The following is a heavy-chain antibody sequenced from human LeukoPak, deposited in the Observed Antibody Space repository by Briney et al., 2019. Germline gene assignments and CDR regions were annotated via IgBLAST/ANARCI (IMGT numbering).Heavy chain of an antibody. J-gene: IGHJ6*02. CDR3: ARGTAAAANYGMDV. CDR1: GGTFSSYA. Sequence: ASVKVSCKASGGTFSSYAISWVRQAPGQGLEWMGGIIPIFGTANYAQKFQGRVTITADESTSTAYMELSRLRSEDTAVYYCARGTAAAANYGMDVWGQGTTVTVSS. D-gene: IGHD6-13*01. V-gene: IGHV1-69*13. CDR2: IIPIFGTA.